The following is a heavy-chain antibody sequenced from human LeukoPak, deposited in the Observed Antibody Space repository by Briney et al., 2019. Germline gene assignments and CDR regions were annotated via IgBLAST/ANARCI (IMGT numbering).Heavy chain of an antibody. CDR2: IYYNGNT. J-gene: IGHJ6*02. D-gene: IGHD5-24*01. CDR1: GGSISSYY. Sequence: SETLSLTCTVSGGSISSYYWSWIRQPPGKGLEWIGNIYYNGNTYYSPSLKSRVTISADTSKNQFSLKLSSVTAADTAVYYCARDFGRDGYNFAFYYYGMDVWGQGTTVTVSS. V-gene: IGHV4-59*12. CDR3: ARDFGRDGYNFAFYYYGMDV.